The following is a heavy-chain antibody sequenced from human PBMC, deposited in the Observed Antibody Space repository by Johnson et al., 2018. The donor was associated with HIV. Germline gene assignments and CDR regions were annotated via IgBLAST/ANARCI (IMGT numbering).Heavy chain of an antibody. CDR1: GFTFSRYA. D-gene: IGHD3-10*01. Sequence: QVQLVESGGGVVQPERSLRLSCSASGFTFSRYAMHWVRQAPGKGLEWVACISYDGSNKYYADSVKGRFTISRDNSKNTLYVQMNSLRTEDTAVYSCARDLGFNRTVQGRVIISGVFDMWGQGTVVHVSS. J-gene: IGHJ3*02. CDR3: ARDLGFNRTVQGRVIISGVFDM. CDR2: ISYDGSNK. V-gene: IGHV3-30*04.